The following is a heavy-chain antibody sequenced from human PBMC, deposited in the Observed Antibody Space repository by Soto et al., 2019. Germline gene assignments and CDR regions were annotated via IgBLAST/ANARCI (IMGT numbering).Heavy chain of an antibody. Sequence: GGSLRLSCAASGFTFSSYAMHWVRQAPGKGLEWVAVISYDGSNKYYADSVRGRFTISRDNSKNTLQMNSLRAEDTAVYYCARGYGGNSGGYFDYWGQGTLVTVSS. CDR3: ARGYGGNSGGYFDY. CDR2: ISYDGSNK. V-gene: IGHV3-30-3*01. D-gene: IGHD4-17*01. CDR1: GFTFSSYA. J-gene: IGHJ4*02.